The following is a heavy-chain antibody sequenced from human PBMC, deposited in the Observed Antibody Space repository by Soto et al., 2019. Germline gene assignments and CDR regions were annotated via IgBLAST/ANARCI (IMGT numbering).Heavy chain of an antibody. Sequence: ASVKVSCKASGYTFTSYGISWVRQAPGQGLEWMGWISAYNGNTNYAQKLQGRVTMTTDTSTSTAYMELRSLRSDDTAVYYCARGYALWFGELLSTYYYYRKDVWGQGTTVTVSS. V-gene: IGHV1-18*01. CDR3: ARGYALWFGELLSTYYYYRKDV. CDR1: GYTFTSYG. CDR2: ISAYNGNT. D-gene: IGHD3-10*01. J-gene: IGHJ6*02.